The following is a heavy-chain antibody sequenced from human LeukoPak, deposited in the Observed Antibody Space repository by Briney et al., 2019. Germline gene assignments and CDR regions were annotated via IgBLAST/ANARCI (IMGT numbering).Heavy chain of an antibody. V-gene: IGHV1-46*01. D-gene: IGHD2-2*01. J-gene: IGHJ6*02. CDR1: GYTFTRYY. CDR3: ARDYAVPGATDYYYYGMDV. Sequence: GASVKVSCKAPGYTFTRYYMHWVRQAPGQGLEWMGIINPSGGSTSSPQKFQGRVTMTRDTSTSTVYMEVSSLGSEDTAVYYCARDYAVPGATDYYYYGMDVWGQGTTVTVSS. CDR2: INPSGGST.